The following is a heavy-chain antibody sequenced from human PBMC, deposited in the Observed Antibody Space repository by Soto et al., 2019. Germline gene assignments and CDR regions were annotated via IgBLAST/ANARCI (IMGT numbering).Heavy chain of an antibody. CDR3: ASVRRRWFFDL. Sequence: QVQLVQSGAEVKKPGASVKVSCKTSGYSFTSDDINWVRQATGQGLGWMGWMNPNSGNTGYAQKFQGRVTMTRNTSIRTAYMELSSLTSEDAAVYYCASVRRRWFFDLWGRGTLVTVSS. V-gene: IGHV1-8*01. CDR2: MNPNSGNT. J-gene: IGHJ2*01. CDR1: GYSFTSDD.